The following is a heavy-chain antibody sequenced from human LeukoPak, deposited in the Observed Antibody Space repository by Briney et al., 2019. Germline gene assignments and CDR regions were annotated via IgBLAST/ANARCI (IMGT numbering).Heavy chain of an antibody. CDR2: INPIGGTT. CDR3: ARQQGLQNLNFDY. D-gene: IGHD4-11*01. J-gene: IGHJ4*02. V-gene: IGHV1-46*01. CDR1: GYTFTSYY. Sequence: GASVKVSCKTSGYTFTSYYIHWVRQAPGQGLEWMGIINPIGGTTDYPQKFQGRVTVTRDTSTSTVYMELSSLSPEDTAVYYCARQQGLQNLNFDYWGQGALVTVSS.